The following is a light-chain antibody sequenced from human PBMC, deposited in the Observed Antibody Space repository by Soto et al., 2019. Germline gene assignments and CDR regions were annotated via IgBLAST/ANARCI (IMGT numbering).Light chain of an antibody. J-gene: IGKJ5*01. Sequence: DIQMTQSPSSLSASVGERGAISCQASQHINNHLNRYQHKPGKAPQLLIFDASNLATGVPARFSGSGSGTHFTFTISILEPEDFATYYCHQYHNFPITFGQGTRLEIK. CDR2: DAS. CDR3: HQYHNFPIT. CDR1: QHINNH. V-gene: IGKV1-33*01.